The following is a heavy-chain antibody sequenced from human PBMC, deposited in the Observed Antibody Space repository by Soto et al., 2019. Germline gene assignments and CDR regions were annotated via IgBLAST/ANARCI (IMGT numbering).Heavy chain of an antibody. D-gene: IGHD5-12*01. J-gene: IGHJ4*02. CDR2: ISSSSSYI. Sequence: GGSLRLSCAASGFTFSSYSMNWVRQAPGKGLEWVSSISSSSSYIYYADSVKGRFTISRDNAKNSLYLQMNSLRAEDAAVYYCARSVVEMATIHFDYWGQGTLVTVSS. V-gene: IGHV3-21*01. CDR3: ARSVVEMATIHFDY. CDR1: GFTFSSYS.